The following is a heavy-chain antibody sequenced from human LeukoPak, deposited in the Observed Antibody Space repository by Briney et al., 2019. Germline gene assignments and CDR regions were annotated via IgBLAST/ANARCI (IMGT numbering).Heavy chain of an antibody. J-gene: IGHJ4*02. V-gene: IGHV4-4*07. CDR1: GGSISSYY. Sequence: SETLSLTCTVSGGSISSYYWSWIRQPAGKGLEWIGRNYTSGSTNYNPSLKSRVTMSVDTSKNQFSLKLSSVTAADTAVYYCAIGYDYVWGSYLFDYWGQGTLVTVSS. CDR3: AIGYDYVWGSYLFDY. CDR2: NYTSGST. D-gene: IGHD3-16*02.